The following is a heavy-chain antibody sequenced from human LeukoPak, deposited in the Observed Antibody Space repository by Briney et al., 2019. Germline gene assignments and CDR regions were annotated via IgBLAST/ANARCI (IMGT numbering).Heavy chain of an antibody. CDR1: GGSFSGYY. D-gene: IGHD1-26*01. CDR3: ARAASSGYFDL. V-gene: IGHV4-59*01. Sequence: SETLSLTCAVYGGSFSGYYWSWIRQPPGKGLEWIGYIYYSGSTNYNPSLKSRVTISVDTSKNQFSLKLSSVTAADTAVYYCARAASSGYFDLWGRGTLVTVSS. J-gene: IGHJ2*01. CDR2: IYYSGST.